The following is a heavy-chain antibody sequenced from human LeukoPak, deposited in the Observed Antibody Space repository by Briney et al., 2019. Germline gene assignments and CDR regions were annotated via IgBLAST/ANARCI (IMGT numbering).Heavy chain of an antibody. V-gene: IGHV1-69*02. CDR2: IIPILGIA. J-gene: IGHJ4*02. D-gene: IGHD2-15*01. Sequence: SVKVSCKASGGTFSSYTISWVRQAPGQGLEWMGRIIPILGIANYAQKFQGRVTITADKSTSTAYMELSSLRSEDTAVYYCARGAGGYCSGGSCYSYYFDYWGQGTLVTVSS. CDR3: ARGAGGYCSGGSCYSYYFDY. CDR1: GGTFSSYT.